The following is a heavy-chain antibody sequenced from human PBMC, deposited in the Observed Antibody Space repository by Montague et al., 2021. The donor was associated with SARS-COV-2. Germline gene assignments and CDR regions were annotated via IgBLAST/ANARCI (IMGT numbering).Heavy chain of an antibody. V-gene: IGHV4-34*01. CDR3: ARVRYYGSGTSLGMDV. CDR2: INNSGST. Sequence: SETLSLTCAVYGGSFSGYYWSWIRQRPAKGMEWVGEINNSGSTNYNPTLESRVTVSVDTSKNQFSLKLSSGTAADTAVYYCARVRYYGSGTSLGMDVWGQGTTVTVSS. CDR1: GGSFSGYY. D-gene: IGHD3-10*01. J-gene: IGHJ6*02.